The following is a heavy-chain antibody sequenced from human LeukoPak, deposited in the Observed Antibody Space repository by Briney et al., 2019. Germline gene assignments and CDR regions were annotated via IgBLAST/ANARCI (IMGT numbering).Heavy chain of an antibody. CDR1: GFPSSSYW. CDR3: VRGRGSYGWFDP. CDR2: ISGDGTAR. J-gene: IGHJ5*02. V-gene: IGHV3-74*01. Sequence: GSLQLSCAASGFPSSSYWMHWVRQVPGKGLVWVSRISGDGTARNYADSVKGRFTISRDDAKNTVDLQMNSLRGEDTAVYYCVRGRGSYGWFDPWGQGTLVTVSS. D-gene: IGHD3-10*01.